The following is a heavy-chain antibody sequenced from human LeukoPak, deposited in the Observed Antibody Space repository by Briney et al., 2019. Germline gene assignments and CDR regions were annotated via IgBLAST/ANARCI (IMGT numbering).Heavy chain of an antibody. CDR1: GFTFSDYY. CDR3: AKGSSSGWYGEGAFDI. D-gene: IGHD6-19*01. J-gene: IGHJ3*02. CDR2: ISSSSSYT. Sequence: PGGSLRLSCAASGFTFSDYYMSWIRQAPGKGLEWVSYISSSSSYTNYADSVKGRFTISRDNAENSLYLQMNSLRAEDTAVYYCAKGSSSGWYGEGAFDIWGQGTMVTVSS. V-gene: IGHV3-11*06.